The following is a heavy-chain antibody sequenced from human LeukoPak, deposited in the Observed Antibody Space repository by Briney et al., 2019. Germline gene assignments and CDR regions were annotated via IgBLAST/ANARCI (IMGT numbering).Heavy chain of an antibody. Sequence: GGSLRLSCAASGFTFSSYAMSWVRQAPGKGLEWVSGILSSGGSTYYAASVKGRFTISRDNAKNTLYLQMSSLRAEDTAVYYCAKGRDYYDSSGYYPYYFDYWGQGTLVTVSS. CDR2: ILSSGGST. D-gene: IGHD3-22*01. V-gene: IGHV3-23*01. J-gene: IGHJ4*02. CDR1: GFTFSSYA. CDR3: AKGRDYYDSSGYYPYYFDY.